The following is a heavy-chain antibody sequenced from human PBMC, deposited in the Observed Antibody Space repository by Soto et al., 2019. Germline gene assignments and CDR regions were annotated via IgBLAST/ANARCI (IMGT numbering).Heavy chain of an antibody. CDR3: ARDHITMVRGAFDY. Sequence: PGGSLRLSCAASGFTFRSYSMNWVRQAPGKGLEWVSSISSSSSYIYYADSVKGRFTISRDNAKNSLYLQMNSLRAEDTAVYYCARDHITMVRGAFDYWGQGTLVTVSS. D-gene: IGHD3-10*01. CDR2: ISSSSSYI. V-gene: IGHV3-21*01. CDR1: GFTFRSYS. J-gene: IGHJ4*02.